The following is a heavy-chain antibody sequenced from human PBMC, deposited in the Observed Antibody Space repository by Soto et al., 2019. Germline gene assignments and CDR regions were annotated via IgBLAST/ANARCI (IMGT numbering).Heavy chain of an antibody. J-gene: IGHJ4*02. CDR2: IYYSGST. D-gene: IGHD3-10*01. V-gene: IGHV4-59*08. Sequence: QVQLQESGPGLVKPSETLSVTCTVSGGSISSYYWSWIRQPPGKGLEWIGYIYYSGSTNYNPSLKRRVTISVDTSKNQFSLKLNSMTAADTAVYYCARHNYGSGSTYFDYWGQGTLVTVSS. CDR3: ARHNYGSGSTYFDY. CDR1: GGSISSYY.